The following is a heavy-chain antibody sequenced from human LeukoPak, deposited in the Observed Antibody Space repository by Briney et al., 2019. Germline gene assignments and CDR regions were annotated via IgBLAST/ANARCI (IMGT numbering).Heavy chain of an antibody. CDR2: IYYSGSI. V-gene: IGHV4-39*01. Sequence: PSETLSLTCTVSGGSISSSSYYWGWIRQPPGKGLEWIGSIYYSGSIYYNPSLKSRVTISVDTSKNQFSLKLSSVTAADTAVYYCARQGRGDSAYLDYWGQGTLVTVSS. CDR1: GGSISSSSYY. J-gene: IGHJ4*02. D-gene: IGHD3-22*01. CDR3: ARQGRGDSAYLDY.